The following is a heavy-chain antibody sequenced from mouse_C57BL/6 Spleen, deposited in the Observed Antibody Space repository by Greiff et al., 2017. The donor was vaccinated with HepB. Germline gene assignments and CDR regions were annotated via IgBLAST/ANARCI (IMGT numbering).Heavy chain of an antibody. CDR3: ARDYGRSDYDAMDD. CDR2: IDPANGNT. CDR1: GFNIKNTY. D-gene: IGHD1-1*01. Sequence: EVPLQQSVAELVRPGASVKLSCTASGFNIKNTYMPWVKQRPEQGLEWIGRIDPANGNTKYAPKFQGKATITADTSSNTAYLQLSSLTSEDTAVYYCARDYGRSDYDAMDDWGQGTSVTVSS. J-gene: IGHJ4*01. V-gene: IGHV14-3*01.